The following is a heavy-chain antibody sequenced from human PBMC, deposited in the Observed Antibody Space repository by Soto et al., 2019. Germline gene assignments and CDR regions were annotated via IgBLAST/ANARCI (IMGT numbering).Heavy chain of an antibody. Sequence: ASVKVSCKASGYTLTGYYIHWVRQAPGQRLEWMGYINPNSGGPNYAQKFQGRVTMTRDTSISTAYMELSRLRSDDTAVYYCARGANSGSYLWPIYYYYGMDVWGQGTTVTVSS. D-gene: IGHD1-26*01. CDR3: ARGANSGSYLWPIYYYYGMDV. J-gene: IGHJ6*02. CDR2: INPNSGGP. CDR1: GYTLTGYY. V-gene: IGHV1-2*02.